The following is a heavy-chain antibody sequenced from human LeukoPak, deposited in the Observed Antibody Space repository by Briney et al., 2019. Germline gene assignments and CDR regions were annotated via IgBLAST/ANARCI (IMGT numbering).Heavy chain of an antibody. CDR1: GFTFISYS. V-gene: IGHV3-30-3*01. J-gene: IGHJ5*02. Sequence: GRSLRLSCAASGFTFISYSMHWLRQAPGKGLEWVAVTSYDESVKFYSDSVKGRFTISRDNSKNTLYLQMSSLRGEDTAVYYCVRGGLSSSWFDPWGQGTLVTVSS. CDR3: VRGGLSSSWFDP. CDR2: TSYDESVK. D-gene: IGHD2/OR15-2a*01.